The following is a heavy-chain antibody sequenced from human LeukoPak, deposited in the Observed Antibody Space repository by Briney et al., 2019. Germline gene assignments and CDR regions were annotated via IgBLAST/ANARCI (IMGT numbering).Heavy chain of an antibody. CDR3: ARDYGSGSYFGY. V-gene: IGHV4-34*01. D-gene: IGHD3-10*01. J-gene: IGHJ4*02. CDR2: INHSGST. Sequence: SETLSLTCTVSGGSFSGYYWSWIRQPPGKGLEWIGEINHSGSTNYNPSLKSRVTISVDTSKNQFSLKPSSVTAADTAVYYCARDYGSGSYFGYWGQGTLVTVSS. CDR1: GGSFSGYY.